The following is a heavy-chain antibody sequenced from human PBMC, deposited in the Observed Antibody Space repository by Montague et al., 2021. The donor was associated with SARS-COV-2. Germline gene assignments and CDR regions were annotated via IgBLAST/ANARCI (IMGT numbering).Heavy chain of an antibody. D-gene: IGHD3-22*01. CDR1: GGSFSDNF. J-gene: IGHJ5*02. V-gene: IGHV4-34*01. CDR3: ARIGYYYRSGFSDFVCWFDP. Sequence: SETLSLTCAVSGGSFSDNFWTWSRHTPAKGWEWIGEINRSGSTTYNQSLHSRLSISIDTSKTQFYLNLRSSTAADTAIYYCARIGYYYRSGFSDFVCWFDPWGQGTLVTVSS. CDR2: INRSGST.